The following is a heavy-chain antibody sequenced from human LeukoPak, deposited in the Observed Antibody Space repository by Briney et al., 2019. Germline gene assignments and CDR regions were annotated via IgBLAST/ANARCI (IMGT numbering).Heavy chain of an antibody. V-gene: IGHV1-69*04. Sequence: SVKVSCKASGGTFSSYAISWVRQAPGQGLEWMGRIIPILGIANYAQKFQGRVTITADKSTSTAYMELSSLRSEDTAVYYCARDQDYGDLFDYWGQGTLVTVSS. J-gene: IGHJ4*02. CDR2: IIPILGIA. D-gene: IGHD4-17*01. CDR1: GGTFSSYA. CDR3: ARDQDYGDLFDY.